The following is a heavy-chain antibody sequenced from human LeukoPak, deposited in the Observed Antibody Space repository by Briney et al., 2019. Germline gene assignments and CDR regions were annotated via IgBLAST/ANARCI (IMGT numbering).Heavy chain of an antibody. CDR3: TTAGAGAYGDYDYYYGMDV. V-gene: IGHV3-15*07. D-gene: IGHD4-17*01. CDR1: GFTFSNAW. CDR2: IKSKTDGGTT. Sequence: GGSLRLSCAASGFTFSNAWMNWVRQAPGKGLEWVGRIKSKTDGGTTDYAAPVKGRFTISRDDSKNKLYLQMNSLKTEDTAVYYCTTAGAGAYGDYDYYYGMDVWGQGTTVTVSS. J-gene: IGHJ6*02.